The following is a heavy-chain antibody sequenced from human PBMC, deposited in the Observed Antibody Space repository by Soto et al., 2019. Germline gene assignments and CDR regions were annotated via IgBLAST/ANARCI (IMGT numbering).Heavy chain of an antibody. CDR2: IIPIFGTA. D-gene: IGHD2-8*01. V-gene: IGHV1-69*13. CDR1: GGTFSSYA. J-gene: IGHJ6*02. Sequence: ASVKVSCKASGGTFSSYAISWVRQAPGQGLEWMGGIIPIFGTANYAQKFQGRVTITADESTSTAYMELSSLRSEDTAVYYCARAVRKVKVGSTRYCTNGVCYPSHYYYVMDVWGQGPPVTV. CDR3: ARAVRKVKVGSTRYCTNGVCYPSHYYYVMDV.